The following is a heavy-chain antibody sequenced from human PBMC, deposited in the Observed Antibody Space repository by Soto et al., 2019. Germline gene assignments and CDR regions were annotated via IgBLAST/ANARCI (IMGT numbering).Heavy chain of an antibody. CDR1: GFSLSTSGVG. CDR3: AHSLIGYYYDSSGSNWFDP. Sequence: QITLKESGPTLVKPTQTLTLTCTFSGFSLSTSGVGVGWIRQPPGKALEWLALIYWDDDKRYSPSLKSRPTITKDTPXXXVXXTMTNMDPVDTATYYCAHSLIGYYYDSSGSNWFDPWGQGTLVTVSS. V-gene: IGHV2-5*02. J-gene: IGHJ5*02. CDR2: IYWDDDK. D-gene: IGHD3-22*01.